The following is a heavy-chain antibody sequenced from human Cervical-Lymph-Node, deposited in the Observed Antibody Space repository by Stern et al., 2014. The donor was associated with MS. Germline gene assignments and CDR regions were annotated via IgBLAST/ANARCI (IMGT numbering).Heavy chain of an antibody. CDR3: ARGGGIVGATTLDY. Sequence: VQLVESGGGVVQPGRSLRLSCAASGFTFSSYGMHWVRQAPGQGLEWVAVRWYDGSNKYYADSVKGRFTISRDNSKNTLYLQMNSLRAEDTAGYYCARGGGIVGATTLDYWGQGTLVTVSS. D-gene: IGHD1-26*01. J-gene: IGHJ4*02. V-gene: IGHV3-33*01. CDR1: GFTFSSYG. CDR2: RWYDGSNK.